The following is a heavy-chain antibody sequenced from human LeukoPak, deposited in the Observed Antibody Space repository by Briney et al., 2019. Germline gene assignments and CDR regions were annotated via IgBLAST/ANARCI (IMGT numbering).Heavy chain of an antibody. V-gene: IGHV4-4*07. CDR1: GGSISSYY. CDR2: IYTSGST. J-gene: IGHJ3*02. Sequence: SETLSLTRTVSGGSISSYYWSWIRQPAGKGLEWIGRIYTSGSTNYNPSLKSRVTMSVDTSKNQFSLKLSSVTGADTAVYYCARDTYIYDSSGYDAFDIWGQGTMVTVSS. CDR3: ARDTYIYDSSGYDAFDI. D-gene: IGHD3-22*01.